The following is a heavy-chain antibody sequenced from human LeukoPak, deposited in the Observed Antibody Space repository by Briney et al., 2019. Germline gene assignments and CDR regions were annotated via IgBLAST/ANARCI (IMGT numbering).Heavy chain of an antibody. CDR2: ISAYNGNT. D-gene: IGHD3-10*01. J-gene: IGHJ4*02. CDR1: GYTFTTYG. CDR3: ARDQRSYYYGSRMDY. Sequence: AASVKVSCKASGYTFTTYGISWVRQAPGQGLEWMGWISAYNGNTNYAQKLQGRVTTTTDTSTSTAYMELRSLRSDDTAVYYCARDQRSYYYGSRMDYWGQGTLVTVSS. V-gene: IGHV1-18*01.